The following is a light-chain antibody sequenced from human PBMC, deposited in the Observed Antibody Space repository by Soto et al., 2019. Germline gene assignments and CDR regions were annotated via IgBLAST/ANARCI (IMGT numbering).Light chain of an antibody. V-gene: IGLV2-11*01. CDR3: CSYAGGYTFV. Sequence: QSALTQPRSVSASPGQSVTISCTGTSNDVGDYDYVSWYQQYPGKAPKLIIYDVNKRPSGVPDRFSGSKSGNTASLTISALQAEDEADYYCCSYAGGYTFVFGTGTKVTVL. CDR1: SNDVGDYDY. CDR2: DVN. J-gene: IGLJ1*01.